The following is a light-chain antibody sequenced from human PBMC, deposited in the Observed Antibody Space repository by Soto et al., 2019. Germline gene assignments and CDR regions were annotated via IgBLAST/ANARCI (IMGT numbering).Light chain of an antibody. CDR1: QSVSSSY. J-gene: IGKJ1*01. V-gene: IGKV3-20*01. CDR2: GAS. Sequence: EIVLTQSPGTLSLSPGERATLSCRASQSVSSSYLAWYQQKPGQAPRLLIYGASSRATGIPDRFSGSGSGTEFTLTISRLESEDCAVYYCQQYGSSPPWTFGQGTKVEIK. CDR3: QQYGSSPPWT.